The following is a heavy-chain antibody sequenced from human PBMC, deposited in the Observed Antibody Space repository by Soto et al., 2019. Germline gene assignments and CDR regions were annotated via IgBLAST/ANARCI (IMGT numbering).Heavy chain of an antibody. D-gene: IGHD2-15*01. CDR3: ARERVYCRGGSCYRHFNY. CDR1: SGSISSSNW. CDR2: IYHSGST. J-gene: IGHJ4*02. Sequence: SETLSLTCAVSSGSISSSNWWSWVRQPPGKGLEWIGEIYHSGSTNYNPSLKSRVTISVDKSKNQFSLKLSSVTAADTAVYYSARERVYCRGGSCYRHFNYGAQGPLATVPS. V-gene: IGHV4-4*02.